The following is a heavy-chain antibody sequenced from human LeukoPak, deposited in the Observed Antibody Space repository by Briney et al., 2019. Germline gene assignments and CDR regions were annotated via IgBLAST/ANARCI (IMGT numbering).Heavy chain of an antibody. CDR2: ISYDGSNK. CDR1: GFTFSSYA. D-gene: IGHD6-19*01. CDR3: AKDNRRHYTSGPNPDSLH. V-gene: IGHV3-30-3*01. Sequence: PGRSLRLSCAASGFTFSSYAMHWVRQAPGKGLEWVAVISYDGSNKYYADSVKGRFTISRDNAKNTLCLQMDSLRAEDTAVYYCAKDNRRHYTSGPNPDSLHWGQGALVTVSS. J-gene: IGHJ4*02.